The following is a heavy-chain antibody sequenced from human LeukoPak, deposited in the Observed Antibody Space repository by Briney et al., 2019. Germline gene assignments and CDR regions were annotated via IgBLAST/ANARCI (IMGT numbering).Heavy chain of an antibody. CDR2: IYYSGST. CDR1: GGSISSYY. J-gene: IGHJ3*02. V-gene: IGHV4-59*01. CDR3: ARRNHPYPDGGGAFDI. Sequence: SETLSLTCTASGGSISSYYWSWIRQPPGKGLEWIGYIYYSGSTNYNPSLKSRVTISVDTSKNQFSLKLSSVTAADTAVYYRARRNHPYPDGGGAFDIWGQGTMVTVSS. D-gene: IGHD3-16*01.